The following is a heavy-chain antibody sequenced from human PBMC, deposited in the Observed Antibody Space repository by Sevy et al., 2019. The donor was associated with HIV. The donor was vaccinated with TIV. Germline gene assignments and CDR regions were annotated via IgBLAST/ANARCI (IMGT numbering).Heavy chain of an antibody. D-gene: IGHD2-21*02. J-gene: IGHJ4*02. CDR2: IWYGGTIK. CDR3: ARGGGYCCCDCYSIDY. V-gene: IGHV3-33*08. CDR1: GFTFSSYV. Sequence: GGSLRLSCAASGFTFSSYVMHWVRQAPGKGLEWVALIWYGGTIKYYADSVKGRFTISRDNSKDTLFLQMNSLTPEDTAVYDCARGGGYCCCDCYSIDYWGQGALVTVSS.